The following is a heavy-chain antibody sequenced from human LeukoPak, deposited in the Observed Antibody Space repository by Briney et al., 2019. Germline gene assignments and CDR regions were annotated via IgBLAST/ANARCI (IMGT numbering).Heavy chain of an antibody. J-gene: IGHJ3*02. D-gene: IGHD3-10*01. Sequence: PGGSLRLSCAASGFTFSTHGMHWVRQAPGKGLEWVAFNKYYADSVKGRFTISRDSFKNTLYLQMNSLRPEDTAVYYCAKEGDYYGSGSYREGFDIWGQGTRATVSS. CDR1: GFTFSTHG. CDR3: AKEGDYYGSGSYREGFDI. V-gene: IGHV3-30-5*02. CDR2: NK.